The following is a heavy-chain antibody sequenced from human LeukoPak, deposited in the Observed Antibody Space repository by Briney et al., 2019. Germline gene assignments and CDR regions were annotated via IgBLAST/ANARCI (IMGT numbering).Heavy chain of an antibody. D-gene: IGHD2-15*01. CDR1: GSSLSSGAVG. CDR2: IYENDEK. J-gene: IGHJ3*02. CDR3: AHRRRGVASDI. V-gene: IGHV2-5*01. Sequence: SGPTLVNPTQTLTLTCTFSGSSLSSGAVGVGWIRQPPGGALEWLGVIYENDEKLYSSSLQNRLSITKDTSKNQVVLTMANMEPVDTATYYCAHRRRGVASDIWGQGTKVTVSS.